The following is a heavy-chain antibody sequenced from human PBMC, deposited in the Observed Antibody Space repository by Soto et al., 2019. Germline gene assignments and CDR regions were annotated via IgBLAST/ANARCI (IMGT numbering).Heavy chain of an antibody. V-gene: IGHV3-23*01. D-gene: IGHD6-19*01. CDR1: GFTVSSCA. J-gene: IGHJ6*02. CDR3: AKAVAEVHYCYGMDV. Sequence: EVQLLESGGGLVQPGGSLRLSCAASGFTVSSCAMRWVRQSPGKGLEWVSTFTGSDSSTYYADSVKGRFTISRDNSKNTLYLQMNSLTAEDAAVYYCAKAVAEVHYCYGMDVWGQGTTVTVSS. CDR2: FTGSDSST.